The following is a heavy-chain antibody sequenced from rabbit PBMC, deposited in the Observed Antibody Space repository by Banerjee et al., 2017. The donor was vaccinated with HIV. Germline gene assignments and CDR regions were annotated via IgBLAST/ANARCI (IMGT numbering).Heavy chain of an antibody. V-gene: IGHV1S47*01. J-gene: IGHJ4*01. D-gene: IGHD7-1*01. CDR2: IYTANGNT. CDR1: GFDFSSNT. CDR3: ARDLTGVTGWNFNL. Sequence: QEQLEESGGGLVKPGGTLTLTCKASGFDFSSNTMCWVRQAPGKRPEWIACIYTANGNTDYASWAKGRFTISKTSSTTVTLQMTSLTAADTATYFCARDLTGVTGWNFNLWGPGTLVTVS.